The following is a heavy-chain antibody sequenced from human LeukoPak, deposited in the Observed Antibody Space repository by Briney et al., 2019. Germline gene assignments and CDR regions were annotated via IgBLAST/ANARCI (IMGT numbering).Heavy chain of an antibody. CDR3: AKGSGIQDDFGY. CDR2: IWYDGSNK. J-gene: IGHJ4*02. V-gene: IGHV3-30*02. Sequence: GSLRLSCAASGFTFSSYGMHWVRQAPGKGLEWVAVIWYDGSNKYYADSVKGRFTISRDNSKNTLYLQMNSLRAEDTAVYYCAKGSGIQDDFGYWGQGTLVTVSS. D-gene: IGHD5-18*01. CDR1: GFTFSSYG.